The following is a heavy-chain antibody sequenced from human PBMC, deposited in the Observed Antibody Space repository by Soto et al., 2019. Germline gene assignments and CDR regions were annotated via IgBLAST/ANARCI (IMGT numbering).Heavy chain of an antibody. J-gene: IGHJ4*02. Sequence: ETLSLTCTVSGGSVSSGSYYWSWIRQPPGKGLEWIGYIYYSGSTNYNPSLKSRVTISVDTSKNQFSLKLSSVTAADTAVYYCARMVVAAPGVDYWGQGTLVTVSS. CDR2: IYYSGST. D-gene: IGHD2-15*01. CDR3: ARMVVAAPGVDY. V-gene: IGHV4-61*01. CDR1: GGSVSSGSYY.